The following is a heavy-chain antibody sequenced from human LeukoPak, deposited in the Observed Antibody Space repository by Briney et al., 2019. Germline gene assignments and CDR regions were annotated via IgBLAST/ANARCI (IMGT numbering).Heavy chain of an antibody. CDR1: GGSISSYY. D-gene: IGHD5-18*01. CDR2: IYYSGSA. Sequence: PSETLSLTCTVSGGSISSYYWSWIRQPPGKGLEWIGYIYYSGSANYNPSLESRVTISVDTSKNQISLKVSSVTAADTTVYYCARAPERWYSYGSYTYYYMDVWGKGTTVTVSS. V-gene: IGHV4-59*01. J-gene: IGHJ6*03. CDR3: ARAPERWYSYGSYTYYYMDV.